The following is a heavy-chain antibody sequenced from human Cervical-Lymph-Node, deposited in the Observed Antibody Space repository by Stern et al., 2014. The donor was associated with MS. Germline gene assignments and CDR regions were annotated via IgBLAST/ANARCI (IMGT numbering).Heavy chain of an antibody. CDR2: INIDTGGP. V-gene: IGHV7-4-1*02. J-gene: IGHJ4*02. D-gene: IGHD3-3*01. CDR3: ARGESEFDY. CDR1: GYIFSNHA. Sequence: QVQLVESGSELKKPGASGKISCKASGYIFSNHALNWVGQAPGRGLEWMGWINIDTGGPAYAQGFTGRFVFSFDTSVSTAYLQINSLKDEDTALYYCARGESEFDYWGQGTLVTVSS.